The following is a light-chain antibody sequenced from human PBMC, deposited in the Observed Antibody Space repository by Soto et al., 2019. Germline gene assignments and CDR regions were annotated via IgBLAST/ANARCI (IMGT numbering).Light chain of an antibody. V-gene: IGLV1-51*01. CDR1: SSNIGNNY. CDR2: DNN. CDR3: GTWDSSLSVFYV. J-gene: IGLJ1*01. Sequence: QSVLTQPPSVSAAPGQKVTISCSGSSSNIGNNYVSWYQQLPGTAPKLLIYDNNKRPSGIPDRFSGSKSGTSATLGITGLQTGDEADYYCGTWDSSLSVFYVFGTRTKVTAL.